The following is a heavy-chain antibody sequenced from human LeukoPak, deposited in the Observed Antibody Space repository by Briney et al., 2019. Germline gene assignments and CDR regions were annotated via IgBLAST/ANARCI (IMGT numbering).Heavy chain of an antibody. CDR1: GFTFSNTR. D-gene: IGHD6-25*01. Sequence: KPGGSLRLSCAASGFTFSNTRMSWVRQAPGKGLEWVGHIKTKTNGGTTDYAAPVKGRFTISRDDSKNTLYLQMNSLKTDDTAVYYCAKESRMRAAAGTGFLDYWGQGTLVTVSS. CDR2: IKTKTNGGTT. J-gene: IGHJ4*02. V-gene: IGHV3-15*01. CDR3: AKESRMRAAAGTGFLDY.